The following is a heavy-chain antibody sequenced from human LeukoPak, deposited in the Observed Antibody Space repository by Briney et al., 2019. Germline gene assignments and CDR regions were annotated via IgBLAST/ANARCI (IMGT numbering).Heavy chain of an antibody. Sequence: GGSLRLSCAASGFTFSSYGMHWVRQAPGKGLEWVAVISYDGSNKYYADSVKGRFTISRDNSKNALYLQMNSLRAEDTAVYYCAKSHSSGWYRPNQYFDYWGQGTLVTVSS. CDR1: GFTFSSYG. CDR2: ISYDGSNK. J-gene: IGHJ4*02. V-gene: IGHV3-30*18. CDR3: AKSHSSGWYRPNQYFDY. D-gene: IGHD6-19*01.